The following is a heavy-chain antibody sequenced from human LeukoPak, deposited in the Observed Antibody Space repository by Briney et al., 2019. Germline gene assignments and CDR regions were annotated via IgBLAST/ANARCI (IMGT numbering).Heavy chain of an antibody. CDR2: ISYDGSNK. Sequence: GGSLRLSCAASGFTLSSYAMHWVRQAPGKGLEWVAAISYDGSNKYYADSVKGRFTISRDNSKNTLYLQMNSLRAEDTAVYYCARETYYYGSGSYYTSTFDYWGQGTLVTVSS. CDR1: GFTLSSYA. J-gene: IGHJ4*02. V-gene: IGHV3-30-3*01. CDR3: ARETYYYGSGSYYTSTFDY. D-gene: IGHD3-10*01.